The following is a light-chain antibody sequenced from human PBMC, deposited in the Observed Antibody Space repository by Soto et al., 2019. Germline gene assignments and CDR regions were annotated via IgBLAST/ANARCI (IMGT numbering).Light chain of an antibody. J-gene: IGLJ2*01. CDR3: CSYAGDLAL. V-gene: IGLV2-11*01. CDR1: SSDVGGYDF. Sequence: ALAQPRSVSGSPGQSVTISCTGTSSDVGGYDFVSWYQQHPGKAPKLMISDVSKRPSGVPDRFSGSKSGNTASLTISGLQAEDEADYYCCSYAGDLALFGGGTKVTVL. CDR2: DVS.